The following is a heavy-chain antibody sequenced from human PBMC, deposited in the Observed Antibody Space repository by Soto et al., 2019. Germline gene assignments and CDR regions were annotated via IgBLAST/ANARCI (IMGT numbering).Heavy chain of an antibody. V-gene: IGHV4-34*01. CDR3: AGANSAHGLYFDL. CDR1: GGSFSGYY. J-gene: IGHJ4*02. D-gene: IGHD1-26*01. Sequence: PSETLSLPCAVYGGSFSGYYWIWIRQPPGKGLEWIGEINHSGSTNYNPSFKSRLTISIDKSKNQFSLNLSSVTAADTAVYHCAGANSAHGLYFDLWGQGTQVTVSS. CDR2: INHSGST.